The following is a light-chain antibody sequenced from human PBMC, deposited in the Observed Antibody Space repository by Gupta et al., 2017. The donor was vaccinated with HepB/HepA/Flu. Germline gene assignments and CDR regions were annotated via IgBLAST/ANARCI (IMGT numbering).Light chain of an antibody. Sequence: EIVLKQSPGTLSLSPGERATLSCRASQSVSSNSLAWYQHKPGQAPRILLFGASTRAPGTPDRISGSGSGTDFTLTISRLEPEDFAVYYCQQYGTLPATFGQGTKVEIK. CDR3: QQYGTLPAT. CDR2: GAS. CDR1: QSVSSNS. V-gene: IGKV3-20*01. J-gene: IGKJ1*01.